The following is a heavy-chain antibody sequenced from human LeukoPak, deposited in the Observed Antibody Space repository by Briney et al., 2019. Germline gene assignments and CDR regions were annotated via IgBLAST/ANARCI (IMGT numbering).Heavy chain of an antibody. Sequence: GGSLRLSCAASGFTFSSYGMHWVRQAPGKGLEWVAVIWYDGSNKYYADSVKGRFTISRDNSKSTLYLQMNSLRAEDTAVYYCARGEIQLWSPIDYYYYGMDVWGQGTTVTVSS. V-gene: IGHV3-33*01. J-gene: IGHJ6*02. CDR2: IWYDGSNK. CDR3: ARGEIQLWSPIDYYYYGMDV. CDR1: GFTFSSYG. D-gene: IGHD5-18*01.